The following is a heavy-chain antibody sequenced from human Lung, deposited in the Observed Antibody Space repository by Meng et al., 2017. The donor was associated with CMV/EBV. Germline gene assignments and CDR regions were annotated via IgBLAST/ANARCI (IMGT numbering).Heavy chain of an antibody. CDR1: GGSISSYY. J-gene: IGHJ5*02. Sequence: QWQLQESGPGLVKPSETLSPTCTVSGGSISSYYWSWIRQPPGKGLEWIGYIYYSGSTNYNPSLKSRVTISVDTSKNQFSLKLSSVTAADTAVYYCAREEGIGGFDPWGQGTLVTVSS. V-gene: IGHV4-59*01. CDR2: IYYSGST. CDR3: AREEGIGGFDP. D-gene: IGHD3-10*01.